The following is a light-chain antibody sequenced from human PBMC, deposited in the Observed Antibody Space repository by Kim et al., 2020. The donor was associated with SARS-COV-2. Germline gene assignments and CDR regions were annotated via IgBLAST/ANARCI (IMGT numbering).Light chain of an antibody. Sequence: ALGQTVRITCQGDSLRRYYASWYQQKPGKAPVLVIYGKNNRPSGIPDRFSGSSSGNTASLTITGAQAEDEADYYCNSRDSSGNHLVFGTGTRVTVL. V-gene: IGLV3-19*01. CDR1: SLRRYY. CDR3: NSRDSSGNHLV. J-gene: IGLJ1*01. CDR2: GKN.